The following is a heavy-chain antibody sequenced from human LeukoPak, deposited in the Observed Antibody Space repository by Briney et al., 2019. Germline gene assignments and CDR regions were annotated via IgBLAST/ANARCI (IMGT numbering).Heavy chain of an antibody. J-gene: IGHJ4*02. Sequence: ASVKVSCKASGGTFSSYAISWVRQAPGQGREWMGRIIPILGIANYAQKLQGRVTITADKSTSTAYMELSSLRSEDTAVYYCASDWELYYFDYWGQGTLVTVSS. CDR3: ASDWELYYFDY. CDR2: IIPILGIA. V-gene: IGHV1-69*04. CDR1: GGTFSSYA. D-gene: IGHD3-10*01.